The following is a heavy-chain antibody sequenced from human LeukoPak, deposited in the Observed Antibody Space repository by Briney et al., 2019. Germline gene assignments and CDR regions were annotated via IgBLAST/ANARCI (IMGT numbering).Heavy chain of an antibody. CDR1: GFPLSSYW. D-gene: IGHD5-24*01. J-gene: IGHJ4*02. Sequence: GGSLRLSCVASGFPLSSYWMTWVRQAPGKGLEWVANIKQDGSKKSYVDSVKGRFTISRDNAKNSLYLQMNSLRAEDTAIYYCTRVGYIDEGIDYWGQGTLDTVSS. CDR3: TRVGYIDEGIDY. CDR2: IKQDGSKK. V-gene: IGHV3-7*04.